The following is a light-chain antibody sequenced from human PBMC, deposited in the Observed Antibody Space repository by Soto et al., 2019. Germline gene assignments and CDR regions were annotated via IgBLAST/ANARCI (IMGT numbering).Light chain of an antibody. V-gene: IGKV2-30*01. CDR3: QQSYSSPIT. J-gene: IGKJ5*01. CDR2: KVS. CDR1: QSLVYSDGNTY. Sequence: DVVMTQSPLSLPVTLGQPASSSCRSSQSLVYSDGNTYLNWFQXRQGQSQRRXIYKVSNRDSGVPDRFSGSGSGTDLTITISSLKPEDVETYEGQQSYSSPITFGQGTRLEIK.